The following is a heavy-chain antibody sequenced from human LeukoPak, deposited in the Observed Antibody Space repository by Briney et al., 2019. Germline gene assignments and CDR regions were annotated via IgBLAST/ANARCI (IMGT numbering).Heavy chain of an antibody. J-gene: IGHJ4*02. CDR3: AREATYYYGSGSRKIDY. CDR2: ISSSSSYI. CDR1: GFTVSSNS. D-gene: IGHD3-10*01. Sequence: GGSLRLSCTVSGFTVSSNSMSWVRQAPGKGLEWVSSISSSSSYIYYADSVKGRFTISRDNAKNSLYLQMNSLRAEDTAVYYCAREATYYYGSGSRKIDYWGQGTLVTVSS. V-gene: IGHV3-21*01.